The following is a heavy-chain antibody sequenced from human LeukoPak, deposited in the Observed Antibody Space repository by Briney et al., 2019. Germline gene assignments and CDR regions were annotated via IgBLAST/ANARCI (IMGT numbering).Heavy chain of an antibody. CDR2: ISGSGGST. Sequence: GGSLRLSCAASGFTFSSYAMSWVRQAPGKGLEWLSAISGSGGSTYYADSVKGRFTISRDNSKNTLYLQMNSLRAEDTAVYYCAKDADSSGYYYPYSDYWGQGTLVTVSS. D-gene: IGHD3-22*01. V-gene: IGHV3-23*01. CDR1: GFTFSSYA. CDR3: AKDADSSGYYYPYSDY. J-gene: IGHJ4*02.